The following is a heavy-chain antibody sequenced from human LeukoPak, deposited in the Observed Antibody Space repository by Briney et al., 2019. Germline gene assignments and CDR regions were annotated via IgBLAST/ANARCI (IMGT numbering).Heavy chain of an antibody. Sequence: GGSLRLSCAASGFTFSTYTMSWVRQAPGKGLEWVSAISGSGGSTYYADSVKGRFTISRDNSKNTLYLQMNSLRAEDTAVYYCARGPSGYHNTGGQGTLVTVSS. J-gene: IGHJ4*02. CDR3: ARGPSGYHNT. CDR2: ISGSGGST. V-gene: IGHV3-23*01. D-gene: IGHD5-12*01. CDR1: GFTFSTYT.